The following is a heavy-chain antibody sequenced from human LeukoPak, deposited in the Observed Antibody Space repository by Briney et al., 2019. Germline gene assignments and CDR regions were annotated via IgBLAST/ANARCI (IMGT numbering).Heavy chain of an antibody. CDR3: ARGTKAVPYYYYGMDV. J-gene: IGHJ6*02. CDR2: INHSGST. D-gene: IGHD3-10*02. CDR1: GGSFSGYY. V-gene: IGHV4-34*01. Sequence: SETLSLTCAVYGGSFSGYYWSWIRQPPGKGLEWIGEINHSGSTNYNPSLKSRVTISVDTSKNQFSLKLSSVTAADTAVYYCARGTKAVPYYYYGMDVWGQGTTVTVSS.